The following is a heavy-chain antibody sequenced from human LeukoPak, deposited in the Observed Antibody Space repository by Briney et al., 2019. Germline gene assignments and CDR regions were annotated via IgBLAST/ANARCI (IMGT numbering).Heavy chain of an antibody. Sequence: NASQTLSLTCTVSGVSISSGGYYWSWIRQPPGEGLEWIGYIYHSGSTYYNPSLKSRVTISVDRSKNQFSLKLSSVTAADTAVYYCARVDCSSTSCYTLDYWGQGTQVTVSS. J-gene: IGHJ4*02. CDR2: IYHSGST. CDR1: GVSISSGGYY. V-gene: IGHV4-30-2*01. CDR3: ARVDCSSTSCYTLDY. D-gene: IGHD2-2*02.